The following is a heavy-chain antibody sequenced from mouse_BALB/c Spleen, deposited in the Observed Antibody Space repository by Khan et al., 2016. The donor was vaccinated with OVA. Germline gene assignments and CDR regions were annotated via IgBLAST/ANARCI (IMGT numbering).Heavy chain of an antibody. D-gene: IGHD2-3*01. Sequence: QVQLQQSGPELVRPGVSVKISCKGSGYTFTDYAMHWVKQSHAKSLEWIGLISTYSGNTNYKQKFKGKATMTVDKSSSTAYMEIARLTSEDSAIYDCARPAYDGYYDYWGQGTTLTVSS. CDR1: GYTFTDYA. CDR3: ARPAYDGYYDY. J-gene: IGHJ2*01. V-gene: IGHV1S137*01. CDR2: ISTYSGNT.